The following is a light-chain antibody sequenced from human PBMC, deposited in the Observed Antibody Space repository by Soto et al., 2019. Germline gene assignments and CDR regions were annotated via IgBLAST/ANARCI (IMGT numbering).Light chain of an antibody. CDR1: QSISSY. Sequence: DIQMTQSPSSLSASVGDRVTITCRTSQSISSYLNWYQQKPGKAPNLLIYAASSLQSGVPSRFSGSGSGTDFTLTIRSLPTEDFATYYCQQSYSSPYTFGQGTKLEIK. CDR2: AAS. J-gene: IGKJ2*01. CDR3: QQSYSSPYT. V-gene: IGKV1-39*01.